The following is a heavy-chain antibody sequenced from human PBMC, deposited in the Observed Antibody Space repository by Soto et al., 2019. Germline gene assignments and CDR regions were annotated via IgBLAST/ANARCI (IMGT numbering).Heavy chain of an antibody. CDR3: ARHVVRGIMRLAP. CDR1: GGSVNSGDYY. V-gene: IGHV4-61*08. J-gene: IGHJ5*02. CDR2: IYYSGST. Sequence: SETLSLTCTVSGGSVNSGDYYWSWIRQPPGKGLEWIGYIYYSGSTNYSPSLKSRVTMSVDTSKNQFSLNLSSVTAADTAIYYCARHVVRGIMRLAPWGQGSLVTVSS. D-gene: IGHD3-10*01.